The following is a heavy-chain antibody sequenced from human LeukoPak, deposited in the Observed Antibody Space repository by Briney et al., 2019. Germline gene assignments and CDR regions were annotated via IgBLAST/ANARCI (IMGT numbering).Heavy chain of an antibody. CDR2: ITSGGTI. CDR1: GFTFSSYG. V-gene: IGHV3-48*02. CDR3: LIGNYGGNSPFDY. D-gene: IGHD4-23*01. Sequence: PGESLRLSCAASGFTFSSYGVSWVRQAPGKGLEWLSHITSGGTIYYADSVKGRFTISRDNAKNSLYLQMNSLRDEDTAVYYCLIGNYGGNSPFDYWGQGTLVTVSS. J-gene: IGHJ4*02.